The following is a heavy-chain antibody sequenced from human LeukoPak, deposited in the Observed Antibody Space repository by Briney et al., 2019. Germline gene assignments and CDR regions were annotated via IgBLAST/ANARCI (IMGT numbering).Heavy chain of an antibody. D-gene: IGHD1-20*01. V-gene: IGHV3-21*01. CDR3: ARGTNWSPLDFDY. J-gene: IGHJ4*02. Sequence: GGSLRLSCAASRFIFSSYHMHWVRQPPGKGLEWVSSISSSNSFIYYADSMKGRFTISRDNAKNSLYLQMNSLRAEDTAVHYCARGTNWSPLDFDYWGQGTLVTVSS. CDR1: RFIFSSYH. CDR2: ISSSNSFI.